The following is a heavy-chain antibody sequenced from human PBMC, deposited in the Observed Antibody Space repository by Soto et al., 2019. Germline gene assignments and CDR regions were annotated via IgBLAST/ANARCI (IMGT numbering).Heavy chain of an antibody. CDR1: GYTYTNYG. CDR2: ISAYNGDT. CDR3: ARDQNHDVDY. J-gene: IGHJ4*02. D-gene: IGHD3-3*01. V-gene: IGHV1-18*01. Sequence: QVQLLQSGPEVKKPGASVKVSCKASGYTYTNYGISWVRQAFGQGLEWMGWISAYNGDTIYAQKLQGRVTMTTETSTSTAYMELRSLRSDDTAVYYCARDQNHDVDYWGQGTLVTVPS.